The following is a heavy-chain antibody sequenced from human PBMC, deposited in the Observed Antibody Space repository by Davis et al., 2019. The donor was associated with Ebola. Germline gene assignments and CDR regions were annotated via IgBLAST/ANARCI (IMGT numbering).Heavy chain of an antibody. CDR2: INHSGST. V-gene: IGHV4-34*01. D-gene: IGHD3-10*01. J-gene: IGHJ4*02. Sequence: MPSETLSLTCAVYGGSFSGYYWSWIRQPPGKGLEWIGEINHSGSTNYNPSLKSRVTISVDTSKNQFSLKLSSVTAADTAVYSCARVSWGFIDYWGQGTLVTVSS. CDR3: ARVSWGFIDY. CDR1: GGSFSGYY.